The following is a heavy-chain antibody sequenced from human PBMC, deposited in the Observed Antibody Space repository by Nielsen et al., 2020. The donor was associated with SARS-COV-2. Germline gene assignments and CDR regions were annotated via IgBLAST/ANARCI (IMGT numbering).Heavy chain of an antibody. Sequence: GESLKISCAASGFNFSTYWMSWVRQAPGKGLEWVGRIKSKTDGGTTDYAAPVKGRFTISRDDSKNTLYLQMNSLKTEDTAVYYCTTADYDILTGPWGQGTLVTVSS. V-gene: IGHV3-15*01. J-gene: IGHJ4*02. CDR2: IKSKTDGGTT. CDR1: GFNFSTYW. D-gene: IGHD3-9*01. CDR3: TTADYDILTGP.